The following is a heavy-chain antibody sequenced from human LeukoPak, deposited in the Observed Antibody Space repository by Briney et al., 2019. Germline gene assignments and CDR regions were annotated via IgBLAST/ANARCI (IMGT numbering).Heavy chain of an antibody. J-gene: IGHJ5*02. CDR2: IYTSGST. CDR1: GGSISSGSYY. D-gene: IGHD6-6*01. Sequence: PSETLSPTCTVSGGSISSGSYYWSWIRQPAGKGLEWIGRIYTSGSTNYNPSLKSRVTISVDTSKNQLSLKLSSVTAADTAVYYCARSPQLLWFDPWGQGTLVTVSS. CDR3: ARSPQLLWFDP. V-gene: IGHV4-61*02.